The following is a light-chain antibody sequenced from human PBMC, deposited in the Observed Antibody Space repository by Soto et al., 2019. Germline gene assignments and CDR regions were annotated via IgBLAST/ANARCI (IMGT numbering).Light chain of an antibody. CDR3: QQYNNYWT. CDR1: QTISDL. Sequence: DIQMTQSPSSLSAPVGDSVTITCRASQTISDLVAWYQQKPGKAPKLLIYDASTLESGVPSRFSGSGSGREFTLTISSLQPDDFATYYCQQYNNYWTFGLGTKVDIK. V-gene: IGKV1-5*01. CDR2: DAS. J-gene: IGKJ1*01.